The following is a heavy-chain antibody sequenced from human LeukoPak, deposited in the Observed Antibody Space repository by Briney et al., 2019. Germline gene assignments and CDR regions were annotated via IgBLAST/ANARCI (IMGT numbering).Heavy chain of an antibody. V-gene: IGHV4-31*11. Sequence: PSETLSLTCAVSGGSISSGGYYWSWIRQHPGKGLEWIGYIYYSGSTYYNPSLKSRVTTSVDTSKNQFSRKLTSVTAADTAVYYCARFTTVRGVDYWGQGTLVTVSS. CDR3: ARFTTVRGVDY. D-gene: IGHD3-10*01. J-gene: IGHJ4*02. CDR2: IYYSGST. CDR1: GGSISSGGYY.